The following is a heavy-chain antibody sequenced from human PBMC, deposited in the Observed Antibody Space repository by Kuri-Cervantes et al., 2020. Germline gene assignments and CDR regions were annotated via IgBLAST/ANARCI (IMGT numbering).Heavy chain of an antibody. V-gene: IGHV3-48*01. D-gene: IGHD3-10*01. Sequence: GGSLRLSCAASGFTLRSYVMNWVRQAPGKGLEWVSFISGSSSTIYYADSVKGRFTISRDNAKNSLYLQMNSLRAEDTAVYYCARGGGRELDWFDPWGQGTLVTVSS. J-gene: IGHJ5*02. CDR2: ISGSSSTI. CDR3: ARGGGRELDWFDP. CDR1: GFTLRSYV.